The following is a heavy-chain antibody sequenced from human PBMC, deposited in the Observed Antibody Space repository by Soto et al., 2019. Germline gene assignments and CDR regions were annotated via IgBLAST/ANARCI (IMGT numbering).Heavy chain of an antibody. CDR3: ASLGFLLEWNYYMDV. CDR2: ISSSSSTI. J-gene: IGHJ6*03. Sequence: PGGSLRLSCAASGFTFSRYSMNWVRQAPGKGLEWVSYISSSSSTIYYADSVKGRFTISRDNAKNSLYLQMNSLRAEDTAVYYCASLGFLLEWNYYMDVWGKGTTVTVSS. D-gene: IGHD3-3*01. V-gene: IGHV3-48*01. CDR1: GFTFSRYS.